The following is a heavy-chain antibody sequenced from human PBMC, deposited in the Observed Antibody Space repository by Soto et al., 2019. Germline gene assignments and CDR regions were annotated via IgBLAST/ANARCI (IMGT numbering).Heavy chain of an antibody. CDR1: GFTFSSYG. CDR2: IWYDGTNK. J-gene: IGHJ6*02. V-gene: IGHV3-33*01. Sequence: QVQLVESGGGVVQPGRSLRLSCAASGFTFSSYGMHWVRQAPGKGLEWVAVIWYDGTNKYYADSVKGRFTMSRDNSKNTLYLQMNSLRVEDTAVYYCARDRGAVAGTRYYYGMDVWGQGTTVTVSS. CDR3: ARDRGAVAGTRYYYGMDV. D-gene: IGHD6-13*01.